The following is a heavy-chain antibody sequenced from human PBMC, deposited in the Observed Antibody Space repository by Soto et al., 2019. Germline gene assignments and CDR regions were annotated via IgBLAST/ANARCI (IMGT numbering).Heavy chain of an antibody. Sequence: GGSLRLSCAASGFTFISYAMSWVLQAPWKGLEWVSAISGSGGSTYYADSVKGRFTISRDNSKNTLYLQMNSLRAEDTAVYYCAKDQVVSYYYYGMDVWGQGTTVTVSS. J-gene: IGHJ6*02. CDR3: AKDQVVSYYYYGMDV. V-gene: IGHV3-23*01. CDR1: GFTFISYA. CDR2: ISGSGGST.